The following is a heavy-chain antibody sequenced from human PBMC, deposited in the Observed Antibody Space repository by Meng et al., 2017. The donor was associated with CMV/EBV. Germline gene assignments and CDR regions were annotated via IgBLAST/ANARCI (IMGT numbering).Heavy chain of an antibody. V-gene: IGHV1-18*01. Sequence: ASVKVSCKASGYTFTSYGISWVRQAPGQGLEWMGWISAYNGNTNYAQKLQGRVTMTTDTSTSTAYMELRSLRSDDTAVYYCARDLPVYQPLKFDYWGQGTLVTVSS. CDR3: ARDLPVYQPLKFDY. CDR1: GYTFTSYG. CDR2: ISAYNGNT. J-gene: IGHJ4*02. D-gene: IGHD2-2*01.